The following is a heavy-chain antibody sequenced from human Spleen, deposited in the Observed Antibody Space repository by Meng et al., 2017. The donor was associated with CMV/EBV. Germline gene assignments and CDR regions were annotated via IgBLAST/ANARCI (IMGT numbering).Heavy chain of an antibody. D-gene: IGHD2-21*02. V-gene: IGHV3-30*02. CDR2: LRYDGRYK. CDR1: GFTFSGYA. Sequence: GGSLRLSCAASGFTFSGYAMSWVRQAPGKGLEWVTFLRYDGRYKYSADSVKGRFTISRDNSNNTLYLQMNSLRTEDTATYYCVRSSGVTAPTMSDWGQGTLVTVSS. J-gene: IGHJ4*02. CDR3: VRSSGVTAPTMSD.